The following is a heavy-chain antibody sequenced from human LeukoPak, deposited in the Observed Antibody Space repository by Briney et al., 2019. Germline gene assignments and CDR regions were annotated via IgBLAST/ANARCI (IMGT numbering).Heavy chain of an antibody. CDR2: IYYSGST. CDR3: ARGTTVTLFDY. V-gene: IGHV4-59*01. CDR1: GGSISSYY. J-gene: IGHJ4*02. D-gene: IGHD4-11*01. Sequence: SETLSLTCTVSGGSISSYYWSWIRQPPGKGLEWIGYIYYSGSTNYNPSLKSRVTISVDTSKNQSSLKLSSVTAADTAVYYCARGTTVTLFDYWGQGTLVTVSS.